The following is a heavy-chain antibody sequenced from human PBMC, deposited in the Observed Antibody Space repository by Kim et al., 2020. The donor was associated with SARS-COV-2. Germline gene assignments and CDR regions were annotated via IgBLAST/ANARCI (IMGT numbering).Heavy chain of an antibody. Sequence: SETLSLTCSVSGDSITTISYYWSWIRQPPGKGLEWIGDIYNSGNTYYNPSLKSRVTISVDTSKNQFSLKLNSVTAADTAVYYCARRFGNRWFEWFDPWGHGTLVTVSS. CDR2: IYNSGNT. J-gene: IGHJ5*02. V-gene: IGHV4-39*01. CDR3: ARRFGNRWFEWFDP. D-gene: IGHD3-10*01. CDR1: GDSITTISYY.